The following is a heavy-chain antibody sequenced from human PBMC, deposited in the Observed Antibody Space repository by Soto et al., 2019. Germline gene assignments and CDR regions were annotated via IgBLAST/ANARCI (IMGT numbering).Heavy chain of an antibody. CDR3: ARDMKVYYYDSSGYSDAFDI. D-gene: IGHD3-22*01. CDR2: IYYSGST. Sequence: SETLSLTCTVSGGSISSGDYYWSCIRQPPGKGLEWIGYIYYSGSTYYNPSLKSRVTISVDTSKNQFSLKLSSVTAADTAVYYCARDMKVYYYDSSGYSDAFDIWGQGTMVTVSS. CDR1: GGSISSGDYY. V-gene: IGHV4-30-4*01. J-gene: IGHJ3*02.